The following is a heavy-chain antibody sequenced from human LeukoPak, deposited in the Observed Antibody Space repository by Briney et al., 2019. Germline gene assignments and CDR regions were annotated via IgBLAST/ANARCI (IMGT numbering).Heavy chain of an antibody. J-gene: IGHJ4*02. D-gene: IGHD6-19*01. CDR1: GFTFSSYG. Sequence: GGSLRLSCAASGFTFSSYGMHWVRQAPGKGLEWVAVISYDGSNKYYADSVKGRFTISRDNSKNTRYLQMNSLRAEDTAVYYCAKGGWSFDYWGQGTLVTVSS. CDR2: ISYDGSNK. V-gene: IGHV3-30*18. CDR3: AKGGWSFDY.